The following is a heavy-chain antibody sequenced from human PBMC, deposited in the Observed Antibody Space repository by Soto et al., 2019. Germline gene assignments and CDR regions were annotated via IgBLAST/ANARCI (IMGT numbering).Heavy chain of an antibody. CDR1: GYTFTSYG. CDR3: ARVPYNFWSGYYTDDAFDI. CDR2: ISAYNGNT. V-gene: IGHV1-18*01. Sequence: GASVKVSCKASGYTFTSYGISWVRQAPGQGLEWMGWISAYNGNTNYAQKLQGRVTMTTDTSTSTAYMELRSLRSDDTAVYYCARVPYNFWSGYYTDDAFDIWGQGTMVTVSS. J-gene: IGHJ3*02. D-gene: IGHD3-3*01.